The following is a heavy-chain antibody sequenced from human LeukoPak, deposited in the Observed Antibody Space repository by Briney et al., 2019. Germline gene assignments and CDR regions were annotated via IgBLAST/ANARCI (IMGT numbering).Heavy chain of an antibody. Sequence: GRSLRLSCAASGFTLSSYGMHWVRQAPGKGLEWVAVIWYDGSNKYYADSVKGRFTISRDNSKNTLYLQMNSLRAEDTAVYYCARSRVITMIVVGAFDIWGQGTMVTVSS. CDR3: ARSRVITMIVVGAFDI. CDR2: IWYDGSNK. V-gene: IGHV3-33*01. CDR1: GFTLSSYG. D-gene: IGHD3-22*01. J-gene: IGHJ3*02.